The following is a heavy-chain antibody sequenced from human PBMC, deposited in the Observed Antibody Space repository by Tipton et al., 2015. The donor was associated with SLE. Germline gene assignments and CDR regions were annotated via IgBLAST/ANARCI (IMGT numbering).Heavy chain of an antibody. Sequence: TLSLTCTVSGGSISSYYWSWIRPHAGGGLEWIGRIYTNENTNYNPSLKSRVTMSVDTSKNHFSLKLISVTAADTAVYYCAREFLNPVTTVHYYFDLWGRGTLVTVSS. V-gene: IGHV4-4*07. CDR1: GGSISSYY. CDR2: IYTNENT. D-gene: IGHD4-11*01. J-gene: IGHJ2*01. CDR3: AREFLNPVTTVHYYFDL.